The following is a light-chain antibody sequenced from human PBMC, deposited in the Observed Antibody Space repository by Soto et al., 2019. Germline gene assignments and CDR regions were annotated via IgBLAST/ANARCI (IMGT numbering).Light chain of an antibody. J-gene: IGKJ2*01. V-gene: IGKV3-11*01. CDR2: YAS. CDR3: QQRSHLYT. CDR1: QSVSRY. Sequence: EIVLTQSPATLSLSPGERATLSCRASQSVSRYLAWYQQQPGQAPRLLIYYASYRATGIPARFSGSGAGTDFSLTIINLEPEEFAVYFCQQRSHLYTFGQGTQLEI.